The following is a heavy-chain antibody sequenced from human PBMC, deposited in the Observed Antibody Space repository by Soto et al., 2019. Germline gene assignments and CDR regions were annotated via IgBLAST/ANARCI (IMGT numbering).Heavy chain of an antibody. V-gene: IGHV4-39*01. CDR2: IYYSGST. CDR1: GGSISSSSYY. Sequence: SETLSLTCTVSGGSISSSSYYWGWIRQPPGKGLEWIGSIYYSGSTYYNPSLKSRVTISVDTSKNQFSLKLSSVTAADTAVYYCARRRVGHSYYYYYGMDVWGHGTTVTYSS. D-gene: IGHD1-26*01. J-gene: IGHJ6*02. CDR3: ARRRVGHSYYYYYGMDV.